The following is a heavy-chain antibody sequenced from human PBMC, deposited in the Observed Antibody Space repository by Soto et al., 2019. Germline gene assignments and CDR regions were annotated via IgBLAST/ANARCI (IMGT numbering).Heavy chain of an antibody. CDR1: GYSISSGYY. CDR3: ARDRSGDTAMPYNWFDP. V-gene: IGHV4-38-2*02. CDR2: IYHSGST. D-gene: IGHD5-18*01. J-gene: IGHJ5*02. Sequence: PSETLSLTCAVSGYSISSGYYWGWIRQPPGKGLEWIGSIYHSGSTYYNPSLKSRVTISVDTSKNQFSLKLSSVTAADTAVYYCARDRSGDTAMPYNWFDPWGQGTLVTVS.